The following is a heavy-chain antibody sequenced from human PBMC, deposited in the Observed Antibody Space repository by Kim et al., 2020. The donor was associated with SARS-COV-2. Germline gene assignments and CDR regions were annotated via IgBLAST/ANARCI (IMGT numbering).Heavy chain of an antibody. CDR3: ARDRKVTNYCTNGVCHYYYYYMDV. CDR1: GFPFSTFA. J-gene: IGHJ6*03. Sequence: GGSLRLSCAASGFPFSTFAMHWVRQAPGKGLEWVALISYDGNNMYYADSVKGRFTISRDNSKNTLYLQMSTLRAEDTAVYYCARDRKVTNYCTNGVCHYYYYYMDVWGKGTTVTVSS. D-gene: IGHD2-8*01. V-gene: IGHV3-30*04. CDR2: ISYDGNNM.